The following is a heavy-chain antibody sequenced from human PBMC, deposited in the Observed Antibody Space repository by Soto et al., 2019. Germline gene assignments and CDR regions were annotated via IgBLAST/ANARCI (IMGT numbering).Heavy chain of an antibody. J-gene: IGHJ4*02. CDR3: ARATRSGSPHFDH. Sequence: PGESLKISCKASGYSFSTYWIAWVRQRPGKGLDWMGIIYPGDSDTRYSPSFQGQVTISVDNSIDTAYLEWTTLRASDSAVYYCARATRSGSPHFDHWGQGTLVTVSS. D-gene: IGHD5-12*01. CDR1: GYSFSTYW. CDR2: IYPGDSDT. V-gene: IGHV5-51*01.